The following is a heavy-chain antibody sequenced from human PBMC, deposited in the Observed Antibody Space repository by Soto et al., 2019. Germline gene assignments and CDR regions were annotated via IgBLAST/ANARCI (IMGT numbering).Heavy chain of an antibody. Sequence: GGSLRLSCAASGFTFSSYAMSWVRQAPGKGLEWVSAISGSGGSTYYADSVKGRFTISRDNSKNTLYLQMNSLRAEDTAVYYCAKDHGAARGYSGYFDYWGQGTLVTVSS. D-gene: IGHD5-12*01. CDR2: ISGSGGST. J-gene: IGHJ4*02. CDR3: AKDHGAARGYSGYFDY. V-gene: IGHV3-23*01. CDR1: GFTFSSYA.